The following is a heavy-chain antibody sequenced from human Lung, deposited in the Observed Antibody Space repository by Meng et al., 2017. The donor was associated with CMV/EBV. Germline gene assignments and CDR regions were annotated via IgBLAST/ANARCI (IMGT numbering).Heavy chain of an antibody. CDR1: GYTFTTYG. CDR3: GRDGSPKYDCWNDYCHSFFDQ. CDR2: ISAYNDNT. J-gene: IGHJ5*02. Sequence: SVXVSXXASGYTFTTYGINWVRQAPGQGPEWMGWISAYNDNTNYAQNFQGRVTMTTDTSTSTAYMELRSLKSDDTAVYYCGRDGSPKYDCWNDYCHSFFDQWGQGXPVTVSS. V-gene: IGHV1-18*01. D-gene: IGHD3/OR15-3a*01.